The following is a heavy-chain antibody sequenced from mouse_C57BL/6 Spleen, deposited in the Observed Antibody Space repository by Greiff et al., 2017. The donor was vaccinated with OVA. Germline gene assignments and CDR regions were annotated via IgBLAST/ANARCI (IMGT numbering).Heavy chain of an antibody. CDR2: ISSGGSYT. CDR1: GFTFSSYG. V-gene: IGHV5-6*01. J-gene: IGHJ2*01. D-gene: IGHD1-1*01. CDR3: ARHDTTVVFDY. Sequence: EVQLVESGGDLVKPGGSLKLSCAASGFTFSSYGMSWVRQTPDKRLEWVATISSGGSYTYYPDSVKGRFTISRDNAKNTLYLQMGSLKSEDTAMYYCARHDTTVVFDYWGQGTTLTVSS.